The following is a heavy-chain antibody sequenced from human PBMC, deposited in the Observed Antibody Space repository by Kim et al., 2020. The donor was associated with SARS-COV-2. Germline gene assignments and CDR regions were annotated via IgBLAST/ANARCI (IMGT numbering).Heavy chain of an antibody. J-gene: IGHJ6*02. V-gene: IGHV1-3*01. CDR3: ATGGYYGSGSPDWYYYGMDV. Sequence: ASVKVSCKASGYTFTSYAMHWVRQAPGQRLEWMGWINAVNGNTKYSQNFQGRVTITRDTSASTAYMELSSLRSEDTAVYYCATGGYYGSGSPDWYYYGMDVWGQGTTVTVSS. D-gene: IGHD3-10*01. CDR2: INAVNGNT. CDR1: GYTFTSYA.